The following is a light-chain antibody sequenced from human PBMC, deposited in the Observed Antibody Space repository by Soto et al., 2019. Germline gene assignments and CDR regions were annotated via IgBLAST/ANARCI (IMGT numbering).Light chain of an antibody. CDR1: SSDVGGYNY. Sequence: QSALTQPRSVSASPGQSVTISCTGTSSDVGGYNYVSWYQQYPGKAPKLMIYDVSERPSGVPDRFSGSKSGNTASLTISGLQAEDESDYYCCSYAGSYVVFGGGTQLTVL. J-gene: IGLJ2*01. CDR2: DVS. V-gene: IGLV2-11*01. CDR3: CSYAGSYVV.